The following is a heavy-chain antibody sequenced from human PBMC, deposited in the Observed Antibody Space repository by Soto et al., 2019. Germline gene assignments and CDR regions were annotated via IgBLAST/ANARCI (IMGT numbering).Heavy chain of an antibody. V-gene: IGHV1-18*01. Sequence: ASVKVSCKASGYTFTSYGISWVRQAPGQGLEWMGWISAYNGNTNYAQKLQGRVTMTWNSSTSTAYMELSSLTSEDTAVYYCATMIRGLIHWLDPWGQGTLVTVYS. CDR3: ATMIRGLIHWLDP. CDR1: GYTFTSYG. J-gene: IGHJ5*02. CDR2: ISAYNGNT. D-gene: IGHD3-16*01.